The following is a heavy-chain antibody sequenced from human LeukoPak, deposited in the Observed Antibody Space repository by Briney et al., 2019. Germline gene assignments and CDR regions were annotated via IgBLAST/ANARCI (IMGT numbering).Heavy chain of an antibody. Sequence: GGSLSLSCPASAFTFDNYRMSWDRQAPGKWLEWVSTVNTDGGNTYYADSVKGRFNISRDNSKSTLILKMNSLRVEDTALYYCTKRVKYGGTWDHFADWGQGTLVTVSS. D-gene: IGHD1-26*01. CDR1: AFTFDNYR. CDR3: TKRVKYGGTWDHFAD. J-gene: IGHJ4*02. CDR2: VNTDGGNT. V-gene: IGHV3-23*01.